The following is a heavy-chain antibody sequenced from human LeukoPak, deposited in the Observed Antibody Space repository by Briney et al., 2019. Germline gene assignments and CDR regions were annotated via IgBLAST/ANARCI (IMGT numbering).Heavy chain of an antibody. CDR2: ISSSGSTV. Sequence: PGGSLRLSCAASGFTFSNYEMNWVREATGKGLEWVSTISSSGSTVYYADSVKGRFTISRDNAKKSLSLQMNSLRAEDTAVYYCATGGNSLAYWGQGTLVTVSS. V-gene: IGHV3-48*03. CDR3: ATGGNSLAY. CDR1: GFTFSNYE. D-gene: IGHD1-26*01. J-gene: IGHJ4*02.